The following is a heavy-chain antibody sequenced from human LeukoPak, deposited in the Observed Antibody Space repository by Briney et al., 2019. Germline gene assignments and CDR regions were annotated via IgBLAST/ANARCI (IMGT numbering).Heavy chain of an antibody. CDR2: IFHTWST. CDR3: PRHAGSYTHFAS. Sequence: SETLSLTCTVSGGSISSYYWTWVRQPPGKRLEWIGYIFHTWSTNYNPSLKCRATMSLATSKNQCSLTLSSATAADTAAFYCPRHAGSYTHFASWGQGALVTVSS. J-gene: IGHJ4*02. CDR1: GGSISSYY. D-gene: IGHD3-10*01. V-gene: IGHV4-59*08.